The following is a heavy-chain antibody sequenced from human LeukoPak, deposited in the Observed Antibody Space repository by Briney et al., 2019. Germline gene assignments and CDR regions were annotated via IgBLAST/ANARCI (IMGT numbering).Heavy chain of an antibody. Sequence: GGSLRLSCAASGFTFSSYAMHWVRQAPGKGLEWVAVISYDGSNKYYADSVKGRFTISRDNSKNTLYLQMNNLRAEDTAVYYCAKDRTGGGIDYWGQGTLVTVSS. D-gene: IGHD3-16*01. CDR1: GFTFSSYA. CDR3: AKDRTGGGIDY. J-gene: IGHJ4*02. V-gene: IGHV3-30*04. CDR2: ISYDGSNK.